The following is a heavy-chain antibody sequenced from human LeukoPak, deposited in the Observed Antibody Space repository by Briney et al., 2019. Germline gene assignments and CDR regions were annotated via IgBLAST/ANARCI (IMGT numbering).Heavy chain of an antibody. Sequence: KPSETLSLTCTVSGGSISNYYWSWIRQPPGKGLEWIGYIHYSGSTNYNPSLKSRVTVSVDTSKNQFSLMLSSVTAADTAVYYCARDFWSGYYADYYYYMDVWGKGTTVTVSS. D-gene: IGHD3-3*01. J-gene: IGHJ6*03. CDR1: GGSISNYY. CDR3: ARDFWSGYYADYYYYMDV. CDR2: IHYSGST. V-gene: IGHV4-59*01.